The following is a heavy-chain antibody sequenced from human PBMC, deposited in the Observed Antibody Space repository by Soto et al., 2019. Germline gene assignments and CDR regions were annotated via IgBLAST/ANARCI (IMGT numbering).Heavy chain of an antibody. J-gene: IGHJ4*02. CDR1: GASIGTNNW. CDR3: AVPGDGDFDC. CDR2: VYHSGTT. Sequence: QVQLQESGPGLVEPSGTLSLTCAVSGASIGTNNWWSWVRQPPGKGLEWIGEVYHSGTTNCNPSLKSRVTISIDNSKNQFSLRLTSMTAADTAVYYCAVPGDGDFDCWSQGTLVTVSS. V-gene: IGHV4-4*02.